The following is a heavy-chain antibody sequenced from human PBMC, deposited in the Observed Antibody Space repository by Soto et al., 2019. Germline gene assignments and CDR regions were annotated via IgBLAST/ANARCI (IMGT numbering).Heavy chain of an antibody. CDR2: ISAYNGNT. Sequence: ASVKVSCKASGYTFTSYGISWVRQAPGQGLEWMGWISAYNGNTNYAQKLQGRVTMTTDTSTSTAYMELRSLRSDDTAVYYCARTYEKLELRGGHYYSDMDAWGKETPVTVSS. J-gene: IGHJ6*03. D-gene: IGHD1-7*01. V-gene: IGHV1-18*01. CDR1: GYTFTSYG. CDR3: ARTYEKLELRGGHYYSDMDA.